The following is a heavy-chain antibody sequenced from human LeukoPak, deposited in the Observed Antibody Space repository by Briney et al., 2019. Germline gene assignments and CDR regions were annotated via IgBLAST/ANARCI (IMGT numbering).Heavy chain of an antibody. CDR3: AKDYTYPPTMDV. D-gene: IGHD3-16*01. J-gene: IGHJ6*02. CDR2: INGNGGTT. V-gene: IGHV3-23*01. Sequence: PGGSLRLSCAASGFTFSSYAMSWVRQAPGRGLEWVSVINGNGGTTYYADSVKGRFTISRDNSKSTLYLQMNTLRAEDTAVYYCAKDYTYPPTMDVWGQGTTVTVSS. CDR1: GFTFSSYA.